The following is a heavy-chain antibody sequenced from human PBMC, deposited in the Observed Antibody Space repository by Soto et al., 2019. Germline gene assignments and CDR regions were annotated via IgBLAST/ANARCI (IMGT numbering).Heavy chain of an antibody. CDR3: TTRSAGSLFYEWLVWDFDY. CDR1: GFTFSHAW. V-gene: IGHV3-15*07. D-gene: IGHD6-19*01. Sequence: EVQLVESGGGLVKPGGSLRLSCEASGFTFSHAWMNWVRQAPGKGLEWVGRIKSKSDGGTADYAAPVKGRFTISRDDSKNTVYLQMNSLKTEDTAMYYCTTRSAGSLFYEWLVWDFDYWGQGTLVTVSS. CDR2: IKSKSDGGTA. J-gene: IGHJ4*02.